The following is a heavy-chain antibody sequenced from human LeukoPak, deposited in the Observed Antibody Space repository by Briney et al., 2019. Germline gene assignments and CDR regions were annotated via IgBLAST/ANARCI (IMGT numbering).Heavy chain of an antibody. Sequence: SVKVSCKASGGTFSSYAISWVRQAPGQGLEWMGGIIPIFSTANYAQKFQGRVTITADESTSTAYMELSSLRSEDTAVYYCARGNLNTELYYYYGMDVWGQGTTVTVSS. CDR3: ARGNLNTELYYYYGMDV. J-gene: IGHJ6*02. D-gene: IGHD5-18*01. CDR2: IIPIFSTA. CDR1: GGTFSSYA. V-gene: IGHV1-69*13.